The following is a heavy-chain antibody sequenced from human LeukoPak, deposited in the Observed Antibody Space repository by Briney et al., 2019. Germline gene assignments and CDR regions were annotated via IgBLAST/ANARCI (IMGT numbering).Heavy chain of an antibody. CDR1: GLTFSSYA. V-gene: IGHV3-23*01. D-gene: IGHD6-13*01. J-gene: IGHJ4*02. Sequence: GGSLRLSCAASGLTFSSYAMSRVRQAPGKGLEWVSAISGSGSSTYYADSVKGRFTISRDNSKNTLYLQMNSLRAEDTAVYYCAKPTGIAAAYDYWGQGTLVTVSS. CDR2: ISGSGSST. CDR3: AKPTGIAAAYDY.